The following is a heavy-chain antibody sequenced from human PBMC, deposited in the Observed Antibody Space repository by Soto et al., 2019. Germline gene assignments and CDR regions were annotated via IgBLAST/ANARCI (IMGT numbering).Heavy chain of an antibody. CDR3: AGGVLRTMFGVPPLRTSYYDY. D-gene: IGHD3-3*01. CDR2: ISSLSGYI. V-gene: IGHV3-21*01. Sequence: VESLRLSCGASGLPFTTYSMNWVRQAPGGELEWVSSISSLSGYIYYADSVKGRFTISRGDAENSMFLEMNGLRAEDTGVYFCAGGVLRTMFGVPPLRTSYYDYWGHGTLVTVS. J-gene: IGHJ4*01. CDR1: GLPFTTYS.